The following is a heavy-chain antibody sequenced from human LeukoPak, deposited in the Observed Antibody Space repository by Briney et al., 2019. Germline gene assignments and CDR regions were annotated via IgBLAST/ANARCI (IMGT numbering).Heavy chain of an antibody. CDR2: ISSSSSYI. CDR1: GFTFSSYS. D-gene: IGHD6-6*01. J-gene: IGHJ5*02. Sequence: PGGSLRLSCAASGFTFSSYSMTWVRQAPGKGLEWVSSISSSSSYIYYADSVKGRFTISRDNAKNSLYLQMNSLRAEDTAVYYCARDQGGIAARRFDPWGQGTLVTVSS. V-gene: IGHV3-21*01. CDR3: ARDQGGIAARRFDP.